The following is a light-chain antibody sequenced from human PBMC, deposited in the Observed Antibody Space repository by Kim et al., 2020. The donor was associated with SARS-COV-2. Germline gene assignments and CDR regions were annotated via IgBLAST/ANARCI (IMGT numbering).Light chain of an antibody. Sequence: EIVLTQSPATLSLSPGERATISCRASQSVGSSLAWYQQKPGQAPRLLIYDASTRATGIPARFSGSGSGTDFTLTISSLEPEDFAVYYCQQRFKWPLTFGGGTKVDIK. CDR3: QQRFKWPLT. J-gene: IGKJ4*01. CDR2: DAS. V-gene: IGKV3-11*01. CDR1: QSVGSS.